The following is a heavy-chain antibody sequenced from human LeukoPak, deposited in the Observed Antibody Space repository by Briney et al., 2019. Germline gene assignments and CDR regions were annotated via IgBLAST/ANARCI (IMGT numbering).Heavy chain of an antibody. CDR2: ITGSGGGT. J-gene: IGHJ4*02. Sequence: GGSLRLSCAASGLTFSNYAVTWVRPPPGKGLEWVSAITGSGGGTYYADSVKGRFTISRDNSKNTLYLQMNSLRAEDTAIYYCAKRIPSWYYVDYWGQGTLVTVSS. CDR3: AKRIPSWYYVDY. CDR1: GLTFSNYA. V-gene: IGHV3-23*01. D-gene: IGHD2-15*01.